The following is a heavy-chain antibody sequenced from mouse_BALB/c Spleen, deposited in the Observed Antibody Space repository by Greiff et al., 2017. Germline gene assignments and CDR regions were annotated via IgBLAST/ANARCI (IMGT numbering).Heavy chain of an antibody. Sequence: VQLQHSGAELVRSGASVKLSCTASGFNIKDYYMHWVKQRPEQGLEWIGWIDPENGDTEYAPKFQGQATMTADTSSNTAYLQLSSLTSEDTAVYYCNALLRPFDYWGQGTTLTVSS. CDR3: NALLRPFDY. J-gene: IGHJ2*01. D-gene: IGHD1-2*01. CDR2: IDPENGDT. CDR1: GFNIKDYY. V-gene: IGHV14-4*02.